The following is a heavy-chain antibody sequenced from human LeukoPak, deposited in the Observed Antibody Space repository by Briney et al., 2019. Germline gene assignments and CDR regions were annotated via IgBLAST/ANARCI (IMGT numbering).Heavy chain of an antibody. CDR3: TKDTFGREDY. J-gene: IGHJ4*02. V-gene: IGHV3-74*01. CDR2: INPDGSTT. Sequence: GGSLRLYCAASGFIFRDYWMHWVRQTPGKGLVWVSRINPDGSTTNYADSEKGRFTISRDNAKNTLFLQMNSLRAEDTAVYYCTKDTFGREDYWGQGTLVTVSS. D-gene: IGHD3-10*01. CDR1: GFIFRDYW.